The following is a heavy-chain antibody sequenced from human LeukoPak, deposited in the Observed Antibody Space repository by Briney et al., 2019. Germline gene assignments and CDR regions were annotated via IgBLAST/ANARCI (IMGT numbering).Heavy chain of an antibody. CDR1: GFTFSNYW. CDR2: INTDGSTT. J-gene: IGHJ4*02. Sequence: GGSLRLSCAASGFTFSNYWMHWVRQAPGKGLVWVSRINTDGSTTTYADSVKGRITISRDNAKNTLYLQVNSLRAEDTAVYYCARIHNLGILAHFDYWGQGTMVTVSS. CDR3: ARIHNLGILAHFDY. V-gene: IGHV3-74*01. D-gene: IGHD1-1*01.